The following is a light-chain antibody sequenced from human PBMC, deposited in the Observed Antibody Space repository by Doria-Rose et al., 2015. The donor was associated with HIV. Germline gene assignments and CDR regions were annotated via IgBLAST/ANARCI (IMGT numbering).Light chain of an antibody. V-gene: IGKV3-20*01. Sequence: IVLTQSPGTLSLSPGERATLSCRASQSFSSTYLACNQQNPGQAPSLLIYDGSTRATGIPDRFSASGSGTDFTLTINRLEPEDFALYYCHQYGTSWTFGQGTKVEI. CDR2: DGS. CDR1: QSFSSTY. J-gene: IGKJ1*01. CDR3: HQYGTSWT.